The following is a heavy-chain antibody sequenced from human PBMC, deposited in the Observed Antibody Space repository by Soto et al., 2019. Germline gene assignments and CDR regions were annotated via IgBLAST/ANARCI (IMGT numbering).Heavy chain of an antibody. V-gene: IGHV3-53*01. CDR1: GMTVSGKKY. Sequence: DVQLVESGGALIQRGGSLRLSCAVVGMTVSGKKYVAWVRQAPGKGLEWVSGVYDADGKYYADSVKGRFTTSRDSSKTIVYLEMNDLGPEDTAIYYCATWLQREHAYDVWGLGTVVTVSS. CDR3: ATWLQREHAYDV. CDR2: VYDADGK. J-gene: IGHJ3*01. D-gene: IGHD1-1*01.